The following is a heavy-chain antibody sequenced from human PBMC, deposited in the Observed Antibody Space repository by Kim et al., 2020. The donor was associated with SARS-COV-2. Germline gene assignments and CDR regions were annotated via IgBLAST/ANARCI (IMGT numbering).Heavy chain of an antibody. V-gene: IGHV4-31*03. Sequence: SETLSLTCTVSGGSIISGGYYWSWIRQHPGKGLEWIGYIYYSVSTYYNPSLKSRVTISVDTSKNQFSLKLSSVTAADTAVYYCARDLRYYDSSGYSAFDIWGQGTMVTVSS. J-gene: IGHJ3*02. D-gene: IGHD3-22*01. CDR3: ARDLRYYDSSGYSAFDI. CDR2: IYYSVST. CDR1: GGSIISGGYY.